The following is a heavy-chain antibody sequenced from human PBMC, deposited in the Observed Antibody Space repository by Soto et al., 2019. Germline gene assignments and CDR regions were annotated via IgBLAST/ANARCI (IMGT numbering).Heavy chain of an antibody. Sequence: QVQLVQSGAEVKKPGSSVKVSCKASGGTFSSYTISWVRQAPGQGLEWMGRIIPILGIADYAQKFQGRVTLTADKSTSTAYMDLSSLRSEDTAVYFCARDRALGGDCSGGSCAHIFDYWGQGSLVTVSS. D-gene: IGHD2-15*01. J-gene: IGHJ4*02. V-gene: IGHV1-69*08. CDR2: IIPILGIA. CDR1: GGTFSSYT. CDR3: ARDRALGGDCSGGSCAHIFDY.